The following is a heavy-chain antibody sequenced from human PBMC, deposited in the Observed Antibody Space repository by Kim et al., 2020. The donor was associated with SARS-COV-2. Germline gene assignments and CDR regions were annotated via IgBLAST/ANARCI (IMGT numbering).Heavy chain of an antibody. V-gene: IGHV4-39*01. D-gene: IGHD3-3*01. CDR3: ARQGGYYRGWFDP. Sequence: YHPSLKSRVTISVDTSKNQFSLKLSSVTAADTAVYYCARQGGYYRGWFDPWGQGTLVTVSS. J-gene: IGHJ5*02.